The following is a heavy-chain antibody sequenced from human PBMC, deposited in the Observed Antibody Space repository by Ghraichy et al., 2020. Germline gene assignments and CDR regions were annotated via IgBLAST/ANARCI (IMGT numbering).Heavy chain of an antibody. J-gene: IGHJ5*02. V-gene: IGHV1-3*01. Sequence: ASVKVSCKASGYTFTSYAMHWVRQAPGQRLEWMGWINAGNGNTKYSQKFQGRVTITRDTSASTAYMELSSLRSEDTAVYYCARGLRAGTGGFDPWGQGTLVTVSS. CDR1: GYTFTSYA. D-gene: IGHD6-19*01. CDR3: ARGLRAGTGGFDP. CDR2: INAGNGNT.